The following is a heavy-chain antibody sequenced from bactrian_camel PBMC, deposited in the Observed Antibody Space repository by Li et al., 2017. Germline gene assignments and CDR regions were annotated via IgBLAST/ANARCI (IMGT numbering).Heavy chain of an antibody. CDR2: IARNGAR. V-gene: IGHV3S53*01. CDR3: QAAQLGVYCNGD. D-gene: IGHD1*01. Sequence: HVQLVESGGGLVQHEGSLRLSCTAPGFIFDRCAMDWYRQAAGSGREWVSSIARNGARSYADSVKGRFTISKDKGTNTVYLQMNNLKPEDTAMYQCQAAQLGVYCNGDRGQGTQVTVS. CDR1: GFIFDRCA. J-gene: IGHJ4*01.